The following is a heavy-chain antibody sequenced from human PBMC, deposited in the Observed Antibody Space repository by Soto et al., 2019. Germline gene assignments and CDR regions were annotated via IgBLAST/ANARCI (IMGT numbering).Heavy chain of an antibody. CDR3: ARVVAYYDILTGYQTLQYFDY. Sequence: EVQLVESGGGLVQPGGSLRLSCAASGFTFSSYWMHWVRQAPGKGLVWVSRINSDGSSTSYADSVKGRFTISRDNDKSTVYLQMNSLRAEDTAVYYCARVVAYYDILTGYQTLQYFDYWGQGTLVTVSS. J-gene: IGHJ4*02. CDR2: INSDGSST. V-gene: IGHV3-74*01. CDR1: GFTFSSYW. D-gene: IGHD3-9*01.